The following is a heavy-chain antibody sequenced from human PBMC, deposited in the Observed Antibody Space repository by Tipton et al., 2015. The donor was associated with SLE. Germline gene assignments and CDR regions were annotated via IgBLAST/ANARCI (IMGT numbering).Heavy chain of an antibody. CDR2: IYYNGHT. J-gene: IGHJ4*02. CDR3: ARLNDATAIASFDY. V-gene: IGHV4-59*01. D-gene: IGHD2-21*02. Sequence: TLSLTCTVSGDSITSYYWNWIRQPPGKGLEWIGYIYYNGHTNYSPSLKSRVTLSVDTSKNQFSLTLSSVTAADTAVYYCARLNDATAIASFDYWCQGNLVTVSS. CDR1: GDSITSYY.